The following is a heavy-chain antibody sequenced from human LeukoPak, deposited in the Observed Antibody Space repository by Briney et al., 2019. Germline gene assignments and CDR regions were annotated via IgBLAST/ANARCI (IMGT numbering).Heavy chain of an antibody. CDR2: IYYSGST. D-gene: IGHD3-22*01. J-gene: IGHJ4*02. CDR1: GGSISSGGYY. Sequence: PSETLSLTCTVSGGSISSGGYYWSWIRQPPGKGLEWIGYIYYSGSTYYNPSLKSRVTISVGTSKNQFSLKLSSVTAADTAVYYCAGTDSRGYYFNSWGQGTLVTVSS. V-gene: IGHV4-30-4*01. CDR3: AGTDSRGYYFNS.